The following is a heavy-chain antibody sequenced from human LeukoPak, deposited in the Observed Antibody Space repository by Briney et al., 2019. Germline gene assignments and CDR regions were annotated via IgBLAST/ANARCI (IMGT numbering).Heavy chain of an antibody. CDR3: ATQLHYYGSGSYTYAFDI. Sequence: GESLKISCKGSGYSFTSYWIGWVRQMPGKGLEWMGIIYPGDSDTRYSPSFQGQVTISADKSISTAYLQWSSLKASDTAMFYCATQLHYYGSGSYTYAFDIWGQGTMVTVSS. D-gene: IGHD3-10*01. J-gene: IGHJ3*02. CDR2: IYPGDSDT. V-gene: IGHV5-51*01. CDR1: GYSFTSYW.